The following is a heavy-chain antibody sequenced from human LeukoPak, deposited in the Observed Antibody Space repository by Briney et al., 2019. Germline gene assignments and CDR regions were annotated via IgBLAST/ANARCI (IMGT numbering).Heavy chain of an antibody. CDR1: GFTFSSYA. D-gene: IGHD5-18*01. Sequence: PGGSLRLSCAASGFTFSSYAMSWVRQAPGKGLEWVSAISGSGGSTYYADSVKGRFTISRDNSKNTLYLQMNSLRAEDTAVYYCAKSLDTAMVPELTYGYWGQGTLVTVSS. CDR3: AKSLDTAMVPELTYGY. CDR2: ISGSGGST. V-gene: IGHV3-23*01. J-gene: IGHJ4*02.